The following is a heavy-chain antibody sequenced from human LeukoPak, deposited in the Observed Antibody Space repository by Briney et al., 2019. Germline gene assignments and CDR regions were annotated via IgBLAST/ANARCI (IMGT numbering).Heavy chain of an antibody. V-gene: IGHV3-30*04. CDR2: ISYDGSNK. CDR3: ARAPKFRLVGVPKGPFDP. Sequence: PGGSLRLSCAASGFTFSSYAMHWVRQAPGKGLEWVAVISYDGSNKYYADSVKGRFTISRDNSKNTLYLQMNSLRAEDTAVYYCARAPKFRLVGVPKGPFDPWGQGSLVTVSS. CDR1: GFTFSSYA. D-gene: IGHD1-26*01. J-gene: IGHJ5*02.